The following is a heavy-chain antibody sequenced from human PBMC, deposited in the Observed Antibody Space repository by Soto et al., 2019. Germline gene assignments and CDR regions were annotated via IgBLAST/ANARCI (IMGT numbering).Heavy chain of an antibody. CDR3: ARDWSYYRCSGGSCLTPDAFDI. V-gene: IGHV1-18*01. J-gene: IGHJ3*02. CDR1: GYTFTSYG. D-gene: IGHD2-15*01. Sequence: ASVRVSCKASGYTFTSYGISWVRQAPGQGLEWMGWISAYNGNTNYAQKLQGRVTMTTDTSTSTAYMELRSLRSDDTAVYYCARDWSYYRCSGGSCLTPDAFDIWGQGTMVTVSS. CDR2: ISAYNGNT.